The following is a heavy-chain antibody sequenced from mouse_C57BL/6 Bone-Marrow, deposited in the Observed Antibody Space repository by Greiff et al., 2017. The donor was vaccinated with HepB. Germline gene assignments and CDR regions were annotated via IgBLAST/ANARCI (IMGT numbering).Heavy chain of an antibody. J-gene: IGHJ1*03. D-gene: IGHD1-1*01. CDR3: ARDARYYGSSVWYFDV. CDR1: GFTFSDFY. V-gene: IGHV7-1*01. Sequence: EVKLMESGGGLVQSGRSLRLSCATSGFTFSDFYMEWVRQAPGKGLEWIAASRNKANDYTTEYSASVKGWFIVSRDTSQSILYLQMNALRAEDTAIYYCARDARYYGSSVWYFDVWGTGTTVTVSS. CDR2: SRNKANDYTT.